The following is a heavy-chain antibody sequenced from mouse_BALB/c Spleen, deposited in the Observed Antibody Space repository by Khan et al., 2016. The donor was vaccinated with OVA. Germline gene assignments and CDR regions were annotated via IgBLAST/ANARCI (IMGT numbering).Heavy chain of an antibody. Sequence: EVELVESGGGLVQPGGSRKLSCAASGFTFSSFGMHWVRQAPEKGLDWVAYISSGSSTIYYADPVKGRFTISRDTPRNTLFLQMTCLRSEDTAMYYWASSNWDYGGQGTTLTVSA. D-gene: IGHD4-1*01. CDR3: ASSNWDY. V-gene: IGHV5-17*02. CDR2: ISSGSSTI. CDR1: GFTFSSFG. J-gene: IGHJ2*01.